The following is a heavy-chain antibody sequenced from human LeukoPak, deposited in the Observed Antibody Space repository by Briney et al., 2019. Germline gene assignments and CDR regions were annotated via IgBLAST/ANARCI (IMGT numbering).Heavy chain of an antibody. CDR2: IRYDGRDK. V-gene: IGHV3-30*02. D-gene: IGHD3/OR15-3a*01. Sequence: PGGSLRLSCAVSGFTFSRYTLSWVRQAPGKGPEWVAFIRYDGRDKYYADSVKGRFTVSRDNSESILYLQMNSLRPEDTAVYYCAKEWTWNYAFDIWGQGTMVTVSS. CDR1: GFTFSRYT. CDR3: AKEWTWNYAFDI. J-gene: IGHJ3*02.